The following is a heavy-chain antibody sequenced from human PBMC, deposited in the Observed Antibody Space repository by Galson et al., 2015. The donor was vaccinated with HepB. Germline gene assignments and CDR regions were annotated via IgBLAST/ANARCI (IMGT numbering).Heavy chain of an antibody. J-gene: IGHJ6*02. V-gene: IGHV3-7*05. D-gene: IGHD2-15*01. Sequence: SLRLSCAASEFILSMYWMNWVRQAPGKGLEWVANIKEDGGKKNYVDSVKGRFTISRDKAKNSLYLQMNSLRAEDTAVYYCARVKRGGWYSCYYYGMDGWGQGTTVTVSS. CDR2: IKEDGGKK. CDR1: EFILSMYW. CDR3: ARVKRGGWYSCYYYGMDG.